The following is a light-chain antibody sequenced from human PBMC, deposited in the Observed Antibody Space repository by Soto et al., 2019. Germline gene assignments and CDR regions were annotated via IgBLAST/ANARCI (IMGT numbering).Light chain of an antibody. Sequence: SSELTQPPSVSVAPGKTARITCGGNNIGSKSVHWYQQKPGQAPVLVIYYDSDRPSGIPERFSGSNSGNTATLTISRVEAGDEADYYCQVWDSSSDHDVLGTGTKLTVL. CDR3: QVWDSSSDHDV. CDR2: YDS. V-gene: IGLV3-21*04. CDR1: NIGSKS. J-gene: IGLJ1*01.